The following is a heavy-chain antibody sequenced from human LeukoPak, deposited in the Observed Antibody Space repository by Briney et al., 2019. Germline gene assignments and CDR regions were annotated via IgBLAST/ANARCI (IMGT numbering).Heavy chain of an antibody. Sequence: PSETLSLTCTASGGSVSSSLNYWGWIRQPPGKGLEWIGNTYYTGSTYSNPTLKSRVTMSVDTSKNQFSLKLNSVTAADTAVYYCARLSKGRYFDYIFDYWGQGTLLTVSS. CDR2: TYYTGST. J-gene: IGHJ4*02. V-gene: IGHV4-39*01. CDR3: ARLSKGRYFDYIFDY. CDR1: GGSVSSSLNY. D-gene: IGHD3-9*01.